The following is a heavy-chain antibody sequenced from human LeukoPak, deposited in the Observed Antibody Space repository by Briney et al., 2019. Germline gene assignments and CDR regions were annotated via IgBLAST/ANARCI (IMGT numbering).Heavy chain of an antibody. V-gene: IGHV3-30-3*01. CDR2: ISSDGSNK. Sequence: PGGSLRLSCAASEFTFSSYAMHWVRQAPGKGLEWVAVISSDGSNKYYADSVKGRFTISRDNSKSTLYLQMDSLRAEDTAVYYCARRFTMVRGVIIDDFAFDIWGQGTMVTVSS. J-gene: IGHJ3*02. CDR3: ARRFTMVRGVIIDDFAFDI. D-gene: IGHD3-10*01. CDR1: EFTFSSYA.